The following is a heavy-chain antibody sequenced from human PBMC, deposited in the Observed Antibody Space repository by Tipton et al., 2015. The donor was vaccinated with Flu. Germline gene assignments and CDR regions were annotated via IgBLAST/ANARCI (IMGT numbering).Heavy chain of an antibody. CDR1: GGSFSGYY. J-gene: IGHJ3*02. Sequence: TLSLTCAVYGGSFSGYYWSWIRQPPGKGLEWIGEINHSGSTNYNPSLKSRVTMSVDTSKNQFSLKLSSVTAADTAVYYCARGGRAPLRSSWSNAFDIWGQGTIVTVSS. D-gene: IGHD6-13*01. V-gene: IGHV4-34*01. CDR2: INHSGST. CDR3: ARGGRAPLRSSWSNAFDI.